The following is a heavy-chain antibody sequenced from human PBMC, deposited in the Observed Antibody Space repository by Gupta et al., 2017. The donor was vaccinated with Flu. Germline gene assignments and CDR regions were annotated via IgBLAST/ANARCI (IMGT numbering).Heavy chain of an antibody. V-gene: IGHV3-23*01. CDR2: GST. D-gene: IGHD3-10*01. CDR3: AKSARGSGSYRDY. J-gene: IGHJ4*02. Sequence: GSTYYADSVKGRFTISRDNSKNTLYLQMNSLRAEDTAVYYCAKSARGSGSYRDYWGQGTLVTVSS.